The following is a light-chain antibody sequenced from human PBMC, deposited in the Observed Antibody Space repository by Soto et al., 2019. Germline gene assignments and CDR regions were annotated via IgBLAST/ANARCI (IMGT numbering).Light chain of an antibody. CDR1: QSISDT. CDR3: QQYHNWPA. V-gene: IGKV3-15*01. J-gene: IGKJ1*01. Sequence: EIVMTQSPATLSVSPGGRATLSCRASQSISDTLAWYQQKPGQAPRLLIYGASTRATGFPARFSGSGSGADFTLTISSLQSEDFAVYYCQQYHNWPAFGQGTKVDIK. CDR2: GAS.